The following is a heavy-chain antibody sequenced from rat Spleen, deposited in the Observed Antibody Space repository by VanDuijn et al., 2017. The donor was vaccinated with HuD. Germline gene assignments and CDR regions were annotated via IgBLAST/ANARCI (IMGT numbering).Heavy chain of an antibody. CDR2: ISSGGGGT. D-gene: IGHD1-10*01. CDR3: ATAYITRFDY. CDR1: GFTFSNYT. V-gene: IGHV5-27*01. J-gene: IGHJ2*01. Sequence: EVQLVESGGGLVQPGRSLKLSCAASGFTFSNYTMAWVRQAPTKGLEWVAYISSGGGGTYYPDSVQGRFTISRDNTKSTIYLQMDSLKSEDTATYYCATAYITRFDYWGQGVMVTVST.